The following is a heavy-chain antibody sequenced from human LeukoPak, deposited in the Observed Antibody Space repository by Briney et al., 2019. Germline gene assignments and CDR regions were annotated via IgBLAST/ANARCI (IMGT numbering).Heavy chain of an antibody. V-gene: IGHV3-7*01. CDR1: GFTFSSYW. J-gene: IGHJ6*02. CDR3: ASLDTATRNYYYYYGMDV. CDR2: IKQDGSEK. Sequence: GGSLRLSCAASGFTFSSYWMSWVRQAPGKGLEWVANIKQDGSEKYYVDSVKGRFTISRDDAKNSLYLQMNSLRAEDTAVYYCASLDTATRNYYYYYGMDVWGQGTTVTVSS. D-gene: IGHD5-18*01.